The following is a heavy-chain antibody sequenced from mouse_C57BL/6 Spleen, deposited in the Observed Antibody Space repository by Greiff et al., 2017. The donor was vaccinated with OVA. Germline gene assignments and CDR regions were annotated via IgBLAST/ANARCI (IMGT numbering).Heavy chain of an antibody. CDR3: ARYYYGNYEGGYFDY. CDR2: ISSGSSTI. CDR1: GFTFSDYG. Sequence: EVQRVESGGGLVKPGGSLKLSCAASGFTFSDYGMHWVRQAPEKGLAWVAYISSGSSTIYYADTVKGRFTISRDNAKNTLFLQMTSLRSEDTAMYYCARYYYGNYEGGYFDYWGQGTTLTVSS. J-gene: IGHJ2*01. D-gene: IGHD2-1*01. V-gene: IGHV5-17*01.